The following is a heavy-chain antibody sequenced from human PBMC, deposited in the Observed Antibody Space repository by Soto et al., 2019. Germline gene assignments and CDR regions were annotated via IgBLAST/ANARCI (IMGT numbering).Heavy chain of an antibody. V-gene: IGHV3-30*18. J-gene: IGHJ4*02. CDR3: AKDDFGYY. CDR1: GFTFSSYG. Sequence: GGSLRLSCAASGFTFSSYGMHWVRQAPGKGLEWVAVISYDGSNKYYADSVKGRFTISRDNSKNTLYLQMNSLRAEDTAVYYCAKDDFGYYWGQGTLVTVSS. CDR2: ISYDGSNK. D-gene: IGHD3-3*01.